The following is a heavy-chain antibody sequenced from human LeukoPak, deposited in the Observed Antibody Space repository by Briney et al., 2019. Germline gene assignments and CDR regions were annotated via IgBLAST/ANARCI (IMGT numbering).Heavy chain of an antibody. CDR3: AKVEDGGSYYFDY. J-gene: IGHJ4*02. V-gene: IGHV3-30*02. CDR1: GFTFSSYA. Sequence: PGGSLRLSCAASGFTFSSYAMSWVRQAPGKGLEWVAFIRYDGSNKYYADSVKGRFTISRDNSKNTLYLQMNSLRAEDTAVYYCAKVEDGGSYYFDYWGQGTLVTVSS. D-gene: IGHD1-26*01. CDR2: IRYDGSNK.